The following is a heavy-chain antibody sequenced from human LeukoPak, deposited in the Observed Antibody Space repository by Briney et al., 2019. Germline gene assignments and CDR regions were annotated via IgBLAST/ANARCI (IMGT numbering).Heavy chain of an antibody. D-gene: IGHD2-15*01. CDR1: GFTFSSHA. J-gene: IGHJ4*02. Sequence: GGSLRLSCPASGFTFSSHAMSWVRQAPGKGLEWVSSISSSSSYIYYADAVKGRFTISRDNAKNSLYLQMNSLRAEDTAVYYCARDRALLGGDYWGQGTLVSVSS. CDR2: ISSSSSYI. CDR3: ARDRALLGGDY. V-gene: IGHV3-21*01.